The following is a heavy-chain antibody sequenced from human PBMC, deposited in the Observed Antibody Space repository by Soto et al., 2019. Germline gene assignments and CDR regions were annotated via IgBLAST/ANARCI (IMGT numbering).Heavy chain of an antibody. Sequence: QVQLVQSGAEVKKPGASVKVSCKASGYTFTSYGISWERQAPGQGLEWMGWISAYNGNTNYAQKLQGRVTMTTDTSTSTAYMELRSLRSDDTAVYYCARDLWFGELDYYYYGMDVWGQGTTVTVSS. V-gene: IGHV1-18*01. D-gene: IGHD3-10*01. J-gene: IGHJ6*02. CDR2: ISAYNGNT. CDR3: ARDLWFGELDYYYYGMDV. CDR1: GYTFTSYG.